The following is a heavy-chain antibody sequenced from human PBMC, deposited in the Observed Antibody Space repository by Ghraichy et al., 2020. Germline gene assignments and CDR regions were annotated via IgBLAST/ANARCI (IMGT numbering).Heavy chain of an antibody. Sequence: GESLRLSCAASGFTVSSNYMSWVRQAPGKGLEWVSVIYSGGSTYYADSVKGRFTISRDNSKNTLYLQMNSLRAEDTAVYYCARDGAVAGFDYWGQGTLVTVSS. D-gene: IGHD6-19*01. J-gene: IGHJ4*02. V-gene: IGHV3-53*01. CDR1: GFTVSSNY. CDR2: IYSGGST. CDR3: ARDGAVAGFDY.